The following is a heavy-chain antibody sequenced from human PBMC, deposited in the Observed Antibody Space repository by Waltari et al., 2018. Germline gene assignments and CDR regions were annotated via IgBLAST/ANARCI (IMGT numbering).Heavy chain of an antibody. D-gene: IGHD3-22*01. Sequence: QVQLVQSGAEVKKPGVSVKVSCKASGYTFTSYDINWVRQATGQGLEWMGWMNPTSGNTGYAQKFQGRVTMTRNTSISTAYMELSSLRSEDTAVYYCFAGINYYDSSGLDYWGQGTLVTVSS. CDR3: FAGINYYDSSGLDY. J-gene: IGHJ4*02. CDR1: GYTFTSYD. CDR2: MNPTSGNT. V-gene: IGHV1-8*01.